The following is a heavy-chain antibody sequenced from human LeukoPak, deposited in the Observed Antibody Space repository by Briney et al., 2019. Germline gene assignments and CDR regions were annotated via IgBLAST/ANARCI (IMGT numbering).Heavy chain of an antibody. CDR3: EKRGITGVGKYFDY. CDR2: IYWNDDK. V-gene: IGHV2-5*01. D-gene: IGHD1-14*01. J-gene: IGHJ4*02. Sequence: SGPTLVKPTQTLTLTCTFSGFSLSTSGVGVGWIRQPPGKALDWLALIYWNDDKRSSPSLKSRLSITKDTSNNQVVLTMTNMDPVETAKYYCEKRGITGVGKYFDYWGKGPLVTVSS. CDR1: GFSLSTSGVG.